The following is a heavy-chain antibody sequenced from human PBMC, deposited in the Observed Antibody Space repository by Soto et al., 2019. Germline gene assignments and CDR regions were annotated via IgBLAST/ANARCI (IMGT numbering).Heavy chain of an antibody. D-gene: IGHD2-21*02. CDR2: ISWNSGSI. CDR3: AKDPRDPFDY. V-gene: IGHV3-9*01. CDR1: GFTFDDYA. J-gene: IGHJ4*02. Sequence: SLRLSCAASGFTFDDYAMHWVRQAPGKGLEWVSGISWNSGSIGYADSVKGRFTISRDNAKNSLYLQMNSLRAEDTALYYCAKDPRDPFDYWGQGTLVTVSS.